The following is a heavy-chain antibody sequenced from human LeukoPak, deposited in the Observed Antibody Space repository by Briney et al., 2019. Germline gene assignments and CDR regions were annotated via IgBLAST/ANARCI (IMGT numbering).Heavy chain of an antibody. D-gene: IGHD6-13*01. V-gene: IGHV4-28*03. J-gene: IGHJ4*02. CDR3: ARAYGYRDKSKGIAAN. Sequence: PSDTLSLTCAVSGYSISSSNWWGRIRQPPGKGLEWIGYIYYSGSTNYNPSLKSRVTMSLDTSKNQFSLKLSSVTAADTAVYYCARAYGYRDKSKGIAANWGQGTLVTVSS. CDR2: IYYSGST. CDR1: GYSISSSNW.